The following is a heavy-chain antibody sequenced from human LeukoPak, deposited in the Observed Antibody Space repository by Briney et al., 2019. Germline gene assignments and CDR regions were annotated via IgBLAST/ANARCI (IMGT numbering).Heavy chain of an antibody. Sequence: SETLSLTCAVSGGSISSNNWWSWVRQSPGKGLEWIEECYHSGSTDYNPSLESRVTISVDKSKNQFSLKLSSVTAADTAVYYCARGFYGSGSYSSPGFRAFGIWGQGTMVTVSS. CDR1: GGSISSNNW. CDR3: ARGFYGSGSYSSPGFRAFGI. V-gene: IGHV4-4*02. CDR2: CYHSGST. D-gene: IGHD3-10*01. J-gene: IGHJ3*02.